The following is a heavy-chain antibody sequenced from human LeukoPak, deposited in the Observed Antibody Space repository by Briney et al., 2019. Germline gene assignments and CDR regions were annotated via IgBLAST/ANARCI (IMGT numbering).Heavy chain of an antibody. CDR3: ARGSVYSSSSVFPPFDY. V-gene: IGHV4-4*07. J-gene: IGHJ4*02. Sequence: SETLSLTCTVSGGSISSYYWSWIRQPAGKGLEWIGRIYTSGSTNYNPSLKSRVTMSVDTSKNQFPLKLSSVTAADTAVYLCARGSVYSSSSVFPPFDYWGQGTLVTVSS. CDR2: IYTSGST. CDR1: GGSISSYY. D-gene: IGHD6-6*01.